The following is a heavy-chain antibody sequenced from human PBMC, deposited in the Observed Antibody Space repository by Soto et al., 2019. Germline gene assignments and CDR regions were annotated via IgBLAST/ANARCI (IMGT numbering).Heavy chain of an antibody. V-gene: IGHV3-23*01. CDR3: ARGASASDFDY. CDR1: GFTFSSYA. Sequence: EVQLLESGGGLVQPGGSLRLSCAASGFTFSSYAMSWVRQAPGKGLEWVSSISDNGGRTFYPDSVEGRFTISRDNSKNTLYLQMNSLRAEDTAVYYCARGASASDFDYWGQGTLVTVSS. J-gene: IGHJ4*02. CDR2: ISDNGGRT. D-gene: IGHD3-10*01.